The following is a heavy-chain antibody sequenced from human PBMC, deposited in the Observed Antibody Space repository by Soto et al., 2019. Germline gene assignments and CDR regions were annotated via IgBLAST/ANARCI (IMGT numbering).Heavy chain of an antibody. V-gene: IGHV3-33*01. J-gene: IGHJ6*02. D-gene: IGHD2-2*01. CDR3: ARDQQDQLLPYYYYYYGMDV. Sequence: LRLSCAASGFTFSSYGMHWVRQAPGKGLEWVAVIWYDGSNKYYADSVKGRFTISRDNSKNTLYLQMNSLRAEDTAVYYCARDQQDQLLPYYYYYYGMDVWGQGTTVTVSS. CDR2: IWYDGSNK. CDR1: GFTFSSYG.